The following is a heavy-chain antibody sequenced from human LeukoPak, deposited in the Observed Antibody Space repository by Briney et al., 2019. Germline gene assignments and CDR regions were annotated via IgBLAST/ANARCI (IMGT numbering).Heavy chain of an antibody. CDR1: GFTFSSCW. D-gene: IGHD6-25*01. CDR3: ARRAATDY. J-gene: IGHJ4*02. Sequence: GGSLRLSCAASGFTFSSCWMSWVRQAPGKGLEWVANIKQDGSEKYYVDSVKGRFTISRDNAKNSLYLQMNSLRAEDTAVYYCARRAATDYWGQGTPVTVSS. V-gene: IGHV3-7*01. CDR2: IKQDGSEK.